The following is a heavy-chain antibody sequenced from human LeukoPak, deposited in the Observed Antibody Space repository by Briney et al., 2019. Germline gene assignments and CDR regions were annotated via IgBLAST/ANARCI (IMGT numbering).Heavy chain of an antibody. D-gene: IGHD6-13*01. Sequence: ASVKVSCKASGYTFTGYYMHWVRQAPGQGLEWMGWINPNSGGTNYAQKFQGWVTMTRDTSISTAYMELSRLRSDDTAVYYCARGAGIAAAGGYFQHWGRGTLVTVSS. V-gene: IGHV1-2*04. CDR2: INPNSGGT. CDR1: GYTFTGYY. J-gene: IGHJ1*01. CDR3: ARGAGIAAAGGYFQH.